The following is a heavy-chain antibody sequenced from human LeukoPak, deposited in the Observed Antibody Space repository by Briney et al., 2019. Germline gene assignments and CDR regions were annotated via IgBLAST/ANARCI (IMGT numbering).Heavy chain of an antibody. CDR2: IYPGDSDT. Sequence: GESLKISCKGSGYSFSTYWIGWVRQMPGKGLGWMGIIYPGDSDTRYSPSFQGQVTISADKSISTAYLQWSSLKASDTAMYYCASSSWFGEIYYFDYWGQGTLVTVSS. V-gene: IGHV5-51*01. CDR1: GYSFSTYW. CDR3: ASSSWFGEIYYFDY. J-gene: IGHJ4*02. D-gene: IGHD3-10*01.